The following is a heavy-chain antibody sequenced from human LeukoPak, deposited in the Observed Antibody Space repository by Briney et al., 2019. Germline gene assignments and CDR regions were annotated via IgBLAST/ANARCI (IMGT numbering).Heavy chain of an antibody. J-gene: IGHJ6*02. Sequence: PGGSLRLSCAASGFTFSSYAMHWVRQAPGKGLEWVAVISYDGSNKYYADSVKGRFTISRDNSKNTLYLQMNSLRAEDTAVYYCARSLVAGRDYYYYGMDVWGQGTTVTVSS. V-gene: IGHV3-30*04. CDR2: ISYDGSNK. D-gene: IGHD6-19*01. CDR1: GFTFSSYA. CDR3: ARSLVAGRDYYYYGMDV.